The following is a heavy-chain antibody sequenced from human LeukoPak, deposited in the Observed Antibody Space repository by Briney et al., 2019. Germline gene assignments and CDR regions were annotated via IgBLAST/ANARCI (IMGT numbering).Heavy chain of an antibody. D-gene: IGHD4-17*01. CDR1: GFTFSSYA. J-gene: IGHJ4*02. CDR2: INSDGSST. CDR3: ARAGHYGDYHPYFDY. V-gene: IGHV3-74*01. Sequence: GGSLRLSCAASGFTFSSYAMGWVRQAPGKGLVWVSRINSDGSSTSYADSVKGRFTISRDNAKNTLYLQMNSLRAEDTAVYYCARAGHYGDYHPYFDYWGQGTLVTVSS.